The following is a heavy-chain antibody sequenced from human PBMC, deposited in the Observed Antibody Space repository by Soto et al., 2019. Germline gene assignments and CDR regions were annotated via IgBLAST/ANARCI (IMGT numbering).Heavy chain of an antibody. J-gene: IGHJ4*02. CDR2: LGWNSGDV. CDR1: GFRFDGHA. Sequence: EVQLVESGGGLVQPGRSLRLSCVASGFRFDGHAMHWVRQTPGKCLEWVSGLGWNSGDVDYADFVKGRFTISRDNDKNSLYLQMNGLRAYDTAMYYGVRLRYSEGSGNFDYWGQGNLVTVSS. V-gene: IGHV3-9*01. D-gene: IGHD1-26*01. CDR3: VRLRYSEGSGNFDY.